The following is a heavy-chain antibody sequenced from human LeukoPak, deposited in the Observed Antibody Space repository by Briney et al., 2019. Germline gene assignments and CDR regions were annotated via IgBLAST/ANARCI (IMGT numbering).Heavy chain of an antibody. J-gene: IGHJ3*01. CDR2: ISSDGGTT. CDR1: GFIFSSYI. CDR3: ARGIWEESSVAFDL. V-gene: IGHV3-30-3*01. D-gene: IGHD1-26*01. Sequence: SGGSLRLSCAVSGFIFSSYIGHWVRQAPGKGLEGVALISSDGGTTYFADSVKGRFTVSRDNSENMLYLQMNSLGADDTAVYFCARGIWEESSVAFDLWGQGTMVTVS.